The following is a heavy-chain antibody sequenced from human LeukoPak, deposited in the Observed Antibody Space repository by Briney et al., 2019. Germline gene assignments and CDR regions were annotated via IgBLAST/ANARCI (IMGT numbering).Heavy chain of an antibody. CDR3: ARGRYYYDSSGYSRDYYYYYGMDV. Sequence: SETLSLTCTVSGGSISSYYWSWIRQPAGKGLERIGRIYTSGSTNYNPSLKSRVTMSVDTSKNQFSLKLSSVTAADTAVYYCARGRYYYDSSGYSRDYYYYYGMDVWGQGTTVTVSS. CDR1: GGSISSYY. J-gene: IGHJ6*02. V-gene: IGHV4-4*07. CDR2: IYTSGST. D-gene: IGHD3-22*01.